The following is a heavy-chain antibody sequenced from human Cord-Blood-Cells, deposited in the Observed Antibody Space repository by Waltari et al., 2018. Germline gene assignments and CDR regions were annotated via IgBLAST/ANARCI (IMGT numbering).Heavy chain of an antibody. J-gene: IGHJ4*02. V-gene: IGHV4-34*01. CDR3: ARGFNWGSDYFDY. D-gene: IGHD7-27*01. Sequence: QVQLQQWGAGLLKPSETLSLTCAVYGGSFSGYYWSWIRQPPGKGLEWTGEINLSGSTNYNPSLKSRVTISVDTSNNQFSLKLSSVTAADTAVYYCARGFNWGSDYFDYWGQGTLVTVSS. CDR1: GGSFSGYY. CDR2: INLSGST.